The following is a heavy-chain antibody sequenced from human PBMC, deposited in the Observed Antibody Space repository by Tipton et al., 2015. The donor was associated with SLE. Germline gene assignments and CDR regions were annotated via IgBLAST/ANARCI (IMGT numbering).Heavy chain of an antibody. D-gene: IGHD3-22*01. J-gene: IGHJ4*02. CDR1: GFTFSNYN. Sequence: QVQLVQSGGGVVQPGRSLRLSCAASGFTFSNYNMHWVRQAPGKGLEWVAVILFDGSKKYYADSIKGRFTISRDNSKNTLYLQMNSLRTDDTAVYYCARDAGWLLRLGWWGQGTLVTISS. CDR2: ILFDGSKK. V-gene: IGHV3-30*04. CDR3: ARDAGWLLRLGW.